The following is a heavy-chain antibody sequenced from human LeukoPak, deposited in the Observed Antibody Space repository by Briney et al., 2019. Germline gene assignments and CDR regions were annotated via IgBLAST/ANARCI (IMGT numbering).Heavy chain of an antibody. CDR1: GGTFSSYA. V-gene: IGHV1-69*13. CDR3: ARGDTAMAPLDY. D-gene: IGHD5-18*01. Sequence: GASVKVSCKASGGTFSSYAISWVREAPGQGLEWMGGIIPIFGTANYAQKFQGRVTITADESTSTAYMELSSLRSEDTAVYYCARGDTAMAPLDYSGQGTLVTVSS. CDR2: IIPIFGTA. J-gene: IGHJ4*02.